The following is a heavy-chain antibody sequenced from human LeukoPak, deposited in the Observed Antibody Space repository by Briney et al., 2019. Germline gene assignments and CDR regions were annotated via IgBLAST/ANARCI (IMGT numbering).Heavy chain of an antibody. CDR3: ARDKVVVVPAANPTYYYYYYGMDV. CDR2: INPSGRST. V-gene: IGHV1-46*01. CDR1: GYTFTSYY. J-gene: IGHJ6*02. D-gene: IGHD2-2*01. Sequence: ASVKVSCKASGYTFTSYYMHWVRQAPGQGLEWMGIINPSGRSTSYAQKFQGRVTMTRDTSTSTVYMELSSLRSEDTAVYYCARDKVVVVPAANPTYYYYYYGMDVWGQGTTVTVSS.